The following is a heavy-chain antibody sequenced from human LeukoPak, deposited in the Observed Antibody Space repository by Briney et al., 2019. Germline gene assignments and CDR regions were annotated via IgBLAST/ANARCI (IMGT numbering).Heavy chain of an antibody. CDR2: IYYSGTT. CDR1: GGSISSYY. J-gene: IGHJ4*02. CDR3: ARGVYIAAAQYGY. Sequence: PSETLSLTCTVSGGSISSYYWSWIRQPPGKGLEWIGYIYYSGTTNYNPSLKSRVTISVDTSKNQFSLKLSSVTAADTAVYYCARGVYIAAAQYGYWGQGTLGTVSS. D-gene: IGHD6-13*01. V-gene: IGHV4-59*01.